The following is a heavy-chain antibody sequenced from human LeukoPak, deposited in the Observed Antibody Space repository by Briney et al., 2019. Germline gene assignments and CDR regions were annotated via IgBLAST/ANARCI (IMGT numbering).Heavy chain of an antibody. CDR3: ARAQSSSWTFDY. V-gene: IGHV3-21*01. J-gene: IGHJ4*02. CDR1: GFTFSSYS. CDR2: ISSSSSYL. Sequence: GGSLRLSCTTSGFTFSSYSMNWVRQAPGKGLEWVSSISSSSSYLYSADSVKGRFTISRDNAKNSLYLQMNGLRAEDTAVYYCARAQSSSWTFDYWGQGTLVTVSS. D-gene: IGHD6-13*01.